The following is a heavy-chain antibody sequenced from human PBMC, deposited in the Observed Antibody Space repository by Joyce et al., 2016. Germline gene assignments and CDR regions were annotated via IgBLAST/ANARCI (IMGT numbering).Heavy chain of an antibody. CDR3: ARDGFLEWLGDDY. D-gene: IGHD3-3*01. CDR1: GGSISSSSDY. J-gene: IGHJ4*02. V-gene: IGHV4-39*07. CDR2: LYYRGTN. Sequence: QLQLQESGPGLVRPSVTLSLTCTVSGGSISSSSDYWGWIRQLPGRGLEWIWNLYYRGTNYYNPSLKRRVTISVDTSKSQFSLKLSSVTAADTAVYYCARDGFLEWLGDDYWGQGTLVTVSS.